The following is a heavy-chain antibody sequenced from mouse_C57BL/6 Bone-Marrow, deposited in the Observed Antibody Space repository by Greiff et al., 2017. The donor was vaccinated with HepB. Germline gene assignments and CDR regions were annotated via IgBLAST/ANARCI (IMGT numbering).Heavy chain of an antibody. CDR1: GYTFTSYG. Sequence: VKLQESGAELARPGASVKLSCKASGYTFTSYGISWVKQRTGQGLEWIGEIYPRSGNTYYNEKFKGKATLTADKSSSTAYMELRSLTSEDSAVYFCARFRYYGSSYGLFDYWGQGTTLTVSS. D-gene: IGHD1-1*01. CDR2: IYPRSGNT. J-gene: IGHJ2*01. CDR3: ARFRYYGSSYGLFDY. V-gene: IGHV1-81*01.